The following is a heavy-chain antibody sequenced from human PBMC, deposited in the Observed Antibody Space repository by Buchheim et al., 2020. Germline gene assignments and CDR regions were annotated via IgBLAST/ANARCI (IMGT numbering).Heavy chain of an antibody. D-gene: IGHD1-7*01. CDR2: IRGSDSST. V-gene: IGHV3-23*01. Sequence: EVQLLESGGGLVQPGGSLRLSCAASGFTFSSYALSWVRQAPGKGLEWVSGIRGSDSSTYYADSVKGRFTISRDSSTNPVYLPMNSLRAEDTAVYYCAKEFNNWNYVKYFDYWGQGTL. J-gene: IGHJ4*02. CDR1: GFTFSSYA. CDR3: AKEFNNWNYVKYFDY.